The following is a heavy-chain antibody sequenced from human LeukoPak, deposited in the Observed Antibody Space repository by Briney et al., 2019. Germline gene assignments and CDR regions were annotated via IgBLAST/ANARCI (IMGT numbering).Heavy chain of an antibody. D-gene: IGHD5-12*01. Sequence: ASVNVSCKVSGYTLTELSMHWVRQAPGKGLEWMGGFDPEDGETIYAQKFQGRVTMTEDTSTDTAYMELSSLRSEDTAVYYCATPGEWLHYRAFDHWGQGTLVTVSS. V-gene: IGHV1-24*01. CDR1: GYTLTELS. J-gene: IGHJ4*02. CDR3: ATPGEWLHYRAFDH. CDR2: FDPEDGET.